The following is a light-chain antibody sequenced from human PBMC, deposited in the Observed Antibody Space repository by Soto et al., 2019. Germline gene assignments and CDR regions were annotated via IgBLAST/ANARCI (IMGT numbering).Light chain of an antibody. CDR2: GAS. J-gene: IGKJ5*01. V-gene: IGKV1-39*01. CDR3: QQSHTTPT. Sequence: DIQLTQSPSSLSASVGDTFTIICRARQSIKKFLNWYQQKPGQAPKLLMYGASTLQRGVPSRFSGSASGTEFVLTITNLQPEDFAIYFCQQSHTTPTFGQGTRLEI. CDR1: QSIKKF.